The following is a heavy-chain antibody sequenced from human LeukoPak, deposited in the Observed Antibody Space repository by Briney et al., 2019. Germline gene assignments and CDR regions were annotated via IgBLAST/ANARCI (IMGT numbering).Heavy chain of an antibody. CDR1: GFNFDDTA. CDR2: IYWKSGII. V-gene: IGHV3-9*01. Sequence: PGGSVRLSCAASGFNFDDTAMHWVRQSPGKGLEWVPGIYWKSGIIGYADSVKGRFTISRHNAKNTLYLQMNSLRAEDTAVYYCAKDPASGYSYGYYDYWGQGTLVTVSS. CDR3: AKDPASGYSYGYYDY. D-gene: IGHD5-18*01. J-gene: IGHJ4*02.